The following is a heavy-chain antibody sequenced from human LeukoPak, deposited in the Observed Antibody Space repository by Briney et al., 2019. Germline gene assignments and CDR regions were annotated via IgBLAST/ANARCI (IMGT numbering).Heavy chain of an antibody. V-gene: IGHV3-23*01. CDR2: ISGGGDTT. Sequence: GGSLRLSCAASGFTFSSYAMTWVRQASGKGLEWVSAISGGGDTTFYADSVKGRVIISRDNSKNMLYLQMNSLRAEDTAVFYCAKDRGYDFSYGLDVWGQGTTVTVSS. CDR3: AKDRGYDFSYGLDV. J-gene: IGHJ6*02. D-gene: IGHD3/OR15-3a*01. CDR1: GFTFSSYA.